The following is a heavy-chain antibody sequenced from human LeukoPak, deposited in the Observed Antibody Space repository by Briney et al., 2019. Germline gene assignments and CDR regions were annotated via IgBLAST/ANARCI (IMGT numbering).Heavy chain of an antibody. Sequence: GGSLRLSYAASGFIASNRYMSWVRQAPGKGLEWLSVMYSGGTEQYAESVRGRFTISGDNSKNTVYLHMNNLTADDTAMYYCVRGGEDRRYLDTKRAFDIWGLGTMVTVSS. J-gene: IGHJ3*02. CDR3: VRGGEDRRYLDTKRAFDI. V-gene: IGHV3-66*02. CDR2: MYSGGTE. CDR1: GFIASNRY. D-gene: IGHD3-9*01.